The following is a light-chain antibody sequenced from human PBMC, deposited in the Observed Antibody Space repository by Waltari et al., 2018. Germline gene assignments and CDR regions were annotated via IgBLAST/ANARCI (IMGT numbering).Light chain of an antibody. Sequence: QPALTQPASVSGSPGQSISISCTGTSNDIGNSNHVCWYQQHPGQDPKRSCYEFTNRPSGISYRFSGSESGNPASLTLSGLQAEDEADYYCLSYASSITFVFGGGTKLSVL. J-gene: IGLJ2*01. CDR1: SNDIGNSNH. CDR2: EFT. V-gene: IGLV2-23*02. CDR3: LSYASSITFV.